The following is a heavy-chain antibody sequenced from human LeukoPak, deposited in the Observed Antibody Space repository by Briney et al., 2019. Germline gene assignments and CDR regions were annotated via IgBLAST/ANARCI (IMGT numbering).Heavy chain of an antibody. CDR2: INHSGST. Sequence: SETLSLTCAVYGGSFSGYYWSWIRQPPGKGLEWIGEINHSGSTNYNASLKSRVTISVDTSKNQFSLKLSSVTAADTAVYYCARGGGRRYYYYYYMDVWGKGTTVTVSS. J-gene: IGHJ6*03. D-gene: IGHD1-14*01. CDR1: GGSFSGYY. CDR3: ARGGGRRYYYYYYMDV. V-gene: IGHV4-34*01.